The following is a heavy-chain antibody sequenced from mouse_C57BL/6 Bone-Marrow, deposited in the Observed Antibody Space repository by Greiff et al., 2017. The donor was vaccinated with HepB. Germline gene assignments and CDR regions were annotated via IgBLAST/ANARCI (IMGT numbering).Heavy chain of an antibody. CDR1: GYTFTDYY. V-gene: IGHV1-19*01. CDR2: INPYNGGT. CDR3: ARGVPWYFDV. Sequence: EVQLQQSGPVLVKPGASVKMSCKASGYTFTDYYMNWVKQSHGKSLEWIGVINPYNGGTSYNQKFKGKATLTVDKSSSTAYMELNSLTSEDSAVYYCARGVPWYFDVWGTGTTVTVSS. J-gene: IGHJ1*03.